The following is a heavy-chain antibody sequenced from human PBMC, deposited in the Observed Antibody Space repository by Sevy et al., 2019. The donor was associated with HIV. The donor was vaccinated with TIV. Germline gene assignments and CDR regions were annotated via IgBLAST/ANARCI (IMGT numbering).Heavy chain of an antibody. CDR3: ARGGIAAAHWFDP. V-gene: IGHV3-53*01. D-gene: IGHD6-13*01. Sequence: GGSLRLSCAASGFTVSSNYMSWVRQAPGKGLEWVSVIYSGGSTYYADSVKGRLTISRDNSKNTLYLQMNSLRAEDTAVYYCARGGIAAAHWFDPWGQGTLVTVSS. J-gene: IGHJ5*02. CDR2: IYSGGST. CDR1: GFTVSSNY.